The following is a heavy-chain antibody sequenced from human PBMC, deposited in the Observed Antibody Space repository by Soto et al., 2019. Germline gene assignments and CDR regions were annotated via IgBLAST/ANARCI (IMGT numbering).Heavy chain of an antibody. CDR3: VRDYILTGKGGMDV. D-gene: IGHD3-9*01. CDR1: GGSITSGXXX. Sequence: QVQLQESGPGLVKPSQTLSLTCTVSGGSITSGXXXXXWIRQPPGKGLEWVGYIYYXXSTYYNPSLKSRVSISIDXSQXXXXXXXXXXXAADTAVYYCVRDYILTGKGGMDVWGQGTTVTVSS. J-gene: IGHJ6*02. V-gene: IGHV4-30-4*01. CDR2: IYYXXST.